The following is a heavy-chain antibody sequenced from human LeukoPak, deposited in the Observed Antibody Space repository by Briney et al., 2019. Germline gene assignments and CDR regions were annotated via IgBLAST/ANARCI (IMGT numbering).Heavy chain of an antibody. Sequence: VGSLRRTWAVTGFTFTDCCMHGVREARGKGLDWVSHKFYAESVKGRFTIPRDNSKNTLYLQMNSLRAEDTAVYYCAKDRDDYGDDCWGQGILVTVST. D-gene: IGHD4-17*01. CDR2: K. CDR3: AKDRDDYGDDC. CDR1: GFTFTDCC. V-gene: IGHV3-30*02. J-gene: IGHJ4*02.